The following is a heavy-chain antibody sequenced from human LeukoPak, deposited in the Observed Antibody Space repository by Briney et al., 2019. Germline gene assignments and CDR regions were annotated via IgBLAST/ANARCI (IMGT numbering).Heavy chain of an antibody. D-gene: IGHD1-26*01. CDR3: ARVLLYGNAFDI. V-gene: IGHV4-59*01. J-gene: IGHJ3*02. CDR1: GGSISSYY. Sequence: PSETLSLTCTVSGGSISSYYWSWIGHPPGKGLEWIGYIYYSGSTSYNPSLKSRVTISVDTSKNQFSLKLSSVTAADTAVYYCARVLLYGNAFDIWGQGTMVTVSS. CDR2: IYYSGST.